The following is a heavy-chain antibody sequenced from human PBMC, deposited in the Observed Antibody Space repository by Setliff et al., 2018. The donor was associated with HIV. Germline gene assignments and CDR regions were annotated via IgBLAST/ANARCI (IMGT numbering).Heavy chain of an antibody. Sequence: SETLSLTCTVSGDSIRSHSWSWIRQPPGKGLEWIGTLYHSGSPIYNSSLKSRVTISGDPSNNQLSLSLSSVTAADTAVYYCARPVSNYFYGMDVWGLGTTVTVSS. CDR1: GDSIRSHS. CDR3: ARPVSNYFYGMDV. J-gene: IGHJ6*02. CDR2: LYHSGSP. V-gene: IGHV4-59*11.